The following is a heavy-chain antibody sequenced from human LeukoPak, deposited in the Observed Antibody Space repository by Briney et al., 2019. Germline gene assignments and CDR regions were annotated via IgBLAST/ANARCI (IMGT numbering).Heavy chain of an antibody. CDR3: ARSSGLDSSGYYPPGG. V-gene: IGHV3-21*01. Sequence: GGSLRLSCAASGFTFSSYSMNWVRQAPGKGLEGVSSISSSSSYIYYADSVKGRFTISRDNAKNSLYPQMNSLRAEDTDVYYCARSSGLDSSGYYPPGGWGQGTLVTVSS. D-gene: IGHD3-22*01. CDR1: GFTFSSYS. CDR2: ISSSSSYI. J-gene: IGHJ4*02.